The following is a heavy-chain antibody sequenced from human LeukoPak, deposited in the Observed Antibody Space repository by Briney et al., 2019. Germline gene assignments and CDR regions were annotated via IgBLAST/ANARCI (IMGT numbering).Heavy chain of an antibody. CDR3: ARDYSSGWPDAFDI. CDR2: IIPVFGAT. D-gene: IGHD6-19*01. V-gene: IGHV1-69*13. Sequence: SVKVSCKTSGGAFSNYTLSWVRQAPGQGLEWMGGIIPVFGATSFAQKFRGRVTIVADQSTSTGYMELSSLRAEDTAVYYCARDYSSGWPDAFDIWGQGTMVTVSS. J-gene: IGHJ3*02. CDR1: GGAFSNYT.